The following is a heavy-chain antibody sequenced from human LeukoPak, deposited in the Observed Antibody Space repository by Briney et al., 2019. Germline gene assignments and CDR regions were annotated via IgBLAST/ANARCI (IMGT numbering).Heavy chain of an antibody. CDR2: IYYSGST. D-gene: IGHD3-10*01. J-gene: IGHJ4*02. V-gene: IGHV4-59*01. CDR1: GGSISSYY. Sequence: SETLSLTCTVSGGSISSYYWSWIRQPPGKGLEWIGYIYYSGSTNYNPSLKSRVTISVDTSKNQFSLKLSSVTAADTAVYYCARSQLWFGELSGPQFDYWGQGTLVTVSS. CDR3: ARSQLWFGELSGPQFDY.